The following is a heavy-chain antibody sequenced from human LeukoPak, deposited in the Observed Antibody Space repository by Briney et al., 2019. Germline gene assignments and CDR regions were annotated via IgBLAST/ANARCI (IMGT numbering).Heavy chain of an antibody. J-gene: IGHJ4*02. Sequence: GASVKVSCKASGGTFSSYAVSWVRQAPRQGLEWMGRIIPILGIANYAQKFQGRVTITADKSTSTADMELSSLRSEDTAVYYCARDHTGYSSSWPSEDYWGQGTLVTVSS. V-gene: IGHV1-69*04. D-gene: IGHD6-13*01. CDR1: GGTFSSYA. CDR3: ARDHTGYSSSWPSEDY. CDR2: IIPILGIA.